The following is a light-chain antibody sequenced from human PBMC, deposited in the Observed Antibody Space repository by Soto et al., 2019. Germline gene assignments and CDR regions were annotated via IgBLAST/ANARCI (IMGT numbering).Light chain of an antibody. CDR1: QSIRSW. CDR3: QQYNSYPYT. J-gene: IGKJ2*01. Sequence: DSQMTQSPSTLSAFVGDRVTVTCRASQSIRSWLAWYQQRPGSAPKLLIYKASSLESGVPSRFTGSGSGTEFTLTISSMQPDDFATYYCQQYNSYPYTFGQGTKVDIK. V-gene: IGKV1-5*03. CDR2: KAS.